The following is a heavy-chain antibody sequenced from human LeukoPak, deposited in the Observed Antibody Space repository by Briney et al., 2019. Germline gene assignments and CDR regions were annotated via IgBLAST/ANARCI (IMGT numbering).Heavy chain of an antibody. J-gene: IGHJ4*02. D-gene: IGHD3-16*02. CDR3: SATRDKSVWGSYLSDH. CDR1: GFTFDDYA. Sequence: GGSLRLSCAASGFTFDDYAMHWVRQAPGKGLEWVSLINWDGGSTYYADSVKGRFTISRDNSKNSLYLQMNSLRADDTALYYCSATRDKSVWGSYLSDHWGQGTLVTVPS. CDR2: INWDGGST. V-gene: IGHV3-43D*04.